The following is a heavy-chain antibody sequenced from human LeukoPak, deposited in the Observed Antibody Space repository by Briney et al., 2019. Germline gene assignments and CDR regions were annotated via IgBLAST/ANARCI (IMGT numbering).Heavy chain of an antibody. CDR3: VRHDGRGGATMGAFDS. V-gene: IGHV4-39*01. D-gene: IGHD5-12*01. Sequence: SETLSLTCTISAASTSSSNHHWGWIRQSPGKGLEWIGSIYSGRTFYYNPSLNSRVTISVVTSDQFTLQLNSVTAADTAVYYCVRHDGRGGATMGAFDSWGQGSLVTVSS. CDR2: IYSGRTF. J-gene: IGHJ5*01. CDR1: AASTSSSNHH.